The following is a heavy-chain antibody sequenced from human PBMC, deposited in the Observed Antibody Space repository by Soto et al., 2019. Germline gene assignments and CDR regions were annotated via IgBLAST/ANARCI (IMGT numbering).Heavy chain of an antibody. CDR3: ASHGGQAKRYYYYGMDV. CDR2: IIPIFGTA. D-gene: IGHD3-10*01. J-gene: IGHJ6*02. V-gene: IGHV1-69*13. Sequence: SVKVSCKASGGTFNSYAISWVRQAPGQGLEWMGGIIPIFGTADYAQKFQGRITITADESTSTAYMELSSLRSEDTAVYYFASHGGQAKRYYYYGMDVWGQGTTVTVSS. CDR1: GGTFNSYA.